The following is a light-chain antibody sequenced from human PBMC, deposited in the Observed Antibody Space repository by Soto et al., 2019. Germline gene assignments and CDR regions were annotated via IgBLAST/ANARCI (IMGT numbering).Light chain of an antibody. J-gene: IGKJ5*01. Sequence: EIMLTQSPGTLSLSPGERDTLSCRASQSVSSSYLAWYQQTPGQAPRFLIYDASKRATGTPARFSGSGSGTDFTLTISSLEPEDFAVYYCQQRKSWPAITFGQGTRLEIK. V-gene: IGKV3D-20*02. CDR1: QSVSSSY. CDR2: DAS. CDR3: QQRKSWPAIT.